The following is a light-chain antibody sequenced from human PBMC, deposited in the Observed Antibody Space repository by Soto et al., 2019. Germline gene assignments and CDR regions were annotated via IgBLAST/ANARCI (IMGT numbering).Light chain of an antibody. Sequence: QSVLTQPPSVSGAPGQRVTISCTGSSSNIGAGYDVHWYQQLPGTAPKLLIYGNSNRPSGVPDRFSGSKSGTSASLAITGLQAEDAADDSCQSYGSNLSGHEVFGGGTKLTVL. CDR2: GNS. CDR3: QSYGSNLSGHEV. CDR1: SSNIGAGYD. V-gene: IGLV1-40*01. J-gene: IGLJ2*01.